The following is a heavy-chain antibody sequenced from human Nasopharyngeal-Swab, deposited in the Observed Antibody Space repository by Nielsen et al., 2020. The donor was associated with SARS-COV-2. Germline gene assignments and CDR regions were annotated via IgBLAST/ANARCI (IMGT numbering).Heavy chain of an antibody. V-gene: IGHV3-30*03. CDR3: ARDIGHSSGWYSYYSYGMDV. CDR2: ISYDGSKK. CDR1: GFTFGYYG. D-gene: IGHD6-19*01. Sequence: GESLKIPCAASGFTFGYYGMHWVRQAPGKGLEWVAVISYDGSKKYYVDSVKGRLTISRDNSKNTLYLQMNSLRAEDTAVYYCARDIGHSSGWYSYYSYGMDVWGQGTTVTVSS. J-gene: IGHJ6*02.